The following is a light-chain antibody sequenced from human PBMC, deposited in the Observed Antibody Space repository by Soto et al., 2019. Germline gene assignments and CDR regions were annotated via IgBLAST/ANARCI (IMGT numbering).Light chain of an antibody. J-gene: IGLJ1*01. V-gene: IGLV1-44*01. CDR2: SDD. CDR1: SSNIGSNT. Sequence: QSVLTQPPSASGTPGQRVTTSCSGSSSNIGSNTVSWYQQLPGTAPELLIYSDDQRPSGVPDRFSGSKSGTSASLAISGLQSEDEADYYCATWDDSLSGYVFGTGTKLTVL. CDR3: ATWDDSLSGYV.